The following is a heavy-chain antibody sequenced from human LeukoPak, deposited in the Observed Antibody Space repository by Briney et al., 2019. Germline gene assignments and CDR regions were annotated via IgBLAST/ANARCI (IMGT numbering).Heavy chain of an antibody. CDR2: IETGGTT. Sequence: GGSLRLSCVVSGLTVSYNYMGWVRQPPGKGPELVSVIETGGTTHYADSVKGRFTLSKDNSKNTLYLQMNDLRVEDTAVYYCARDFSAGALLFDFWGQGTMVTVSS. CDR1: GLTVSYNY. CDR3: ARDFSAGALLFDF. J-gene: IGHJ3*01. D-gene: IGHD6-13*01. V-gene: IGHV3-53*01.